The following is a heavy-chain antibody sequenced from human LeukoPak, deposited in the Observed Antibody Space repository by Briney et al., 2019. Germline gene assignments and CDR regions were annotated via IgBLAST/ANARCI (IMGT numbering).Heavy chain of an antibody. CDR1: GFTFSSYD. CDR3: ARDSPPRSLYYYGSGPFDP. Sequence: GGSLRHSCAASGFTFSSYDMHWVRQATGKGLEWVANIKQDGSEKYYVDSVKGRFTISRDNAKNSLYLQMNSLRAEDTAVYYCARDSPPRSLYYYGSGPFDPWGQGTLVTVSS. D-gene: IGHD3-10*01. J-gene: IGHJ5*02. CDR2: IKQDGSEK. V-gene: IGHV3-7*01.